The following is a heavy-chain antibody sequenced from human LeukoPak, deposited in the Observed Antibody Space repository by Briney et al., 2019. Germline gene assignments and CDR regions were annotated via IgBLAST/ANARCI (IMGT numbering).Heavy chain of an antibody. Sequence: PGGSLRLSCAASGFTFSSYSMNWVRQAPGKGLEWVSSISSSSSYIYYADSVKGRFTISRDNSKNTLYLQMNSLRAEDTAVYYCAKATIYCTNGVCRPDYFDYWGQGTLVTVSS. D-gene: IGHD2-8*01. J-gene: IGHJ4*02. V-gene: IGHV3-21*01. CDR3: AKATIYCTNGVCRPDYFDY. CDR2: ISSSSSYI. CDR1: GFTFSSYS.